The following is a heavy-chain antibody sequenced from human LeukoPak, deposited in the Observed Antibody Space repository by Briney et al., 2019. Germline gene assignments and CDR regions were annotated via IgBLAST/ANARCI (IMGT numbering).Heavy chain of an antibody. CDR2: IWYDGSNK. J-gene: IGHJ3*02. Sequence: GGSLRLSCAASGFTFSSYGMHWVRQATGKGLEWVAVIWYDGSNKYYADSVKGRFTISRDNSKNTLYLQMNSLRAEDTAVYYCARERVVTATDAFDIWGQGTMVTVSS. CDR3: ARERVVTATDAFDI. D-gene: IGHD2-21*02. V-gene: IGHV3-33*01. CDR1: GFTFSSYG.